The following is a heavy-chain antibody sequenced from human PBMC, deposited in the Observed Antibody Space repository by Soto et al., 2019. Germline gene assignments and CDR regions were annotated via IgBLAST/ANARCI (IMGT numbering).Heavy chain of an antibody. CDR3: AKAPRGGSGSYYHYYYGMDV. V-gene: IGHV3-30*18. Sequence: GSLRLSCAASGFTFSSYGMHWVRQAPGKGLEWVAVISYDGSNKYYADSVKGRFTISRDNSKNTLYLQMNSLRAEDTAVYYCAKAPRGGSGSYYHYYYGMDVWGQGTTVTVSS. CDR2: ISYDGSNK. J-gene: IGHJ6*02. D-gene: IGHD3-10*01. CDR1: GFTFSSYG.